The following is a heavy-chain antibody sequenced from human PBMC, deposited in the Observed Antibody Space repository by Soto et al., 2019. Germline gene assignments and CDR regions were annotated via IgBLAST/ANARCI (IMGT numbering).Heavy chain of an antibody. J-gene: IGHJ5*02. CDR2: ISWDGGST. CDR1: GFTFDDYT. D-gene: IGHD3-10*01. CDR3: AKGNMVRGFVDWFDP. V-gene: IGHV3-43*01. Sequence: HPGGSLRLSCAASGFTFDDYTMHWVRQAPGKGLEWVSLISWDGGSTYYADSVKGRFTISRDNSKNSLYLQMNSLRTEDTALYYCAKGNMVRGFVDWFDPWGQGTLVTVSS.